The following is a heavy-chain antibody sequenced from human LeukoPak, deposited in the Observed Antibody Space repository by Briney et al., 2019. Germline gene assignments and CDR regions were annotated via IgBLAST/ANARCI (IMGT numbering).Heavy chain of an antibody. J-gene: IGHJ4*02. D-gene: IGHD3-22*01. CDR3: AREGPKRYYDSSEGPFDY. CDR1: GGSIPISTYY. Sequence: SETLSLTCTVSGGSIPISTYYWGWVRQPPGKGLEWIGSIYYSGSTYYNPSLKSRVTISVDTSKNQFSLKLSSVTAADTAVYYCAREGPKRYYDSSEGPFDYWGQGTLVTVSS. V-gene: IGHV4-39*07. CDR2: IYYSGST.